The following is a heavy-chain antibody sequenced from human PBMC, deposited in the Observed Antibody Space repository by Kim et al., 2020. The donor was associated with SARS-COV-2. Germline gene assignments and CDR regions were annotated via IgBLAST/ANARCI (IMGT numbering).Heavy chain of an antibody. J-gene: IGHJ4*02. Sequence: SVKVSCKASGGTFGTYPISWVRQAPGQGLEWMGGIIAFFDTTNYAPKFQGRVTMTADDSTRTTYMELSSLKSGDTAVYFCASRFFDSSGNYHDFWGQGT. D-gene: IGHD3-22*01. V-gene: IGHV1-69*13. CDR1: GGTFGTYP. CDR2: IIAFFDTT. CDR3: ASRFFDSSGNYHDF.